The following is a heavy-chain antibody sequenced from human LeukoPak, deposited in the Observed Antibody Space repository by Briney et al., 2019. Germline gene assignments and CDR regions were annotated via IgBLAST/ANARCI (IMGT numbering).Heavy chain of an antibody. J-gene: IGHJ4*02. CDR3: AKGFGIYGDYEPFDY. CDR1: GFSISRDS. CDR2: INGGSSPI. D-gene: IGHD4-17*01. Sequence: PGGSLRLSCTASGFSISRDSMNWVRQAPGKGLEWVSYINGGSSPIYYADSVRGRFTISRDNAKNSLYLQMNSLRAEDTALYYCAKGFGIYGDYEPFDYWGQGTLVTVSS. V-gene: IGHV3-48*01.